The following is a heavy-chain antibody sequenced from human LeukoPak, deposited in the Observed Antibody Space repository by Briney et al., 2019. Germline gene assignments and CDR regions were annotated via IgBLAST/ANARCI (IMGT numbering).Heavy chain of an antibody. CDR3: ARGDDYVWGSYTTYFDY. Sequence: PSETLSLTCTVSGGSISSSSYYWGWIRQPPGKGLEWIGSIYQSGSTYYNPSLKSRVTISVDTSKNQFSLKLSSVTAADTAVYYCARGDDYVWGSYTTYFDYWGQGTLVTVSS. D-gene: IGHD3-16*01. V-gene: IGHV4-39*01. J-gene: IGHJ4*02. CDR2: IYQSGST. CDR1: GGSISSSSYY.